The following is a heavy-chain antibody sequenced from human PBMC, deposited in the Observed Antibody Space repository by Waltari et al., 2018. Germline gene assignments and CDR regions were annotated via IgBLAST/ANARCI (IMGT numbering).Heavy chain of an antibody. V-gene: IGHV4-34*01. D-gene: IGHD3-22*01. CDR1: GGSFSGYY. Sequence: QVQLQQWGAGLLKPSETMSLTCAVYGGSFSGYYWRWIRQPPGRGLEWIGGSNHSGSTNYNPSLSSRVTISVDTSKNQFSLKLSSVTAADTAVYDCARGLYYYDSSGYYHPFQHWGQGTLVTVSS. CDR3: ARGLYYYDSSGYYHPFQH. J-gene: IGHJ1*01. CDR2: SNHSGST.